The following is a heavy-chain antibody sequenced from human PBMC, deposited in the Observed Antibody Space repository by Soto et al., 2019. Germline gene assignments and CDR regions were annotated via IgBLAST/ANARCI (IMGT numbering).Heavy chain of an antibody. V-gene: IGHV4-39*01. J-gene: IGHJ5*02. CDR2: IYHTGNA. Sequence: PSEILSLTCSVSGDSISNSRFYWAWIRQPPGEGLEWIGSIYHTGNAYYNPSLKSRVTISVDTSKNQFSLKLTSVTAADAALYYCARDFFDSSDYTTNWFDPWGQGTLVNVSS. D-gene: IGHD3-22*01. CDR1: GDSISNSRFY. CDR3: ARDFFDSSDYTTNWFDP.